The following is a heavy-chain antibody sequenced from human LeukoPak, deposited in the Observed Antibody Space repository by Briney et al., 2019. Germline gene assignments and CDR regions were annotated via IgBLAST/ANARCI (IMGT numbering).Heavy chain of an antibody. J-gene: IGHJ3*02. Sequence: ASVKVSFKASGYTFTSYYMHWVRQAPGQGLEWMGIINPSGGSTSYAQKFQGRVTMTRDTSTSTVYMELSSLRSEDTAVYYCARRVNGITCPFDIWGQGTMVTVST. D-gene: IGHD2-21*01. CDR3: ARRVNGITCPFDI. CDR1: GYTFTSYY. V-gene: IGHV1-46*01. CDR2: INPSGGST.